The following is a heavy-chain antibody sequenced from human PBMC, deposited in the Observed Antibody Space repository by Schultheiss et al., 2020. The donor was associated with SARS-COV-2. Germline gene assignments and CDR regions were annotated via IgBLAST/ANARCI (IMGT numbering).Heavy chain of an antibody. CDR2: IYHSGST. Sequence: SETLSLTCAVSGGSISSSNWWSWVRQPPGKGLEWIGEIYHSGSTNYNPSLKSRVTISVDTSKNQFSLKLSSVTAADTAVYYCARAPSGYNEPFDYWGQGTLVTVSS. CDR3: ARAPSGYNEPFDY. V-gene: IGHV4-4*02. J-gene: IGHJ4*02. CDR1: GGSISSSNW. D-gene: IGHD3-22*01.